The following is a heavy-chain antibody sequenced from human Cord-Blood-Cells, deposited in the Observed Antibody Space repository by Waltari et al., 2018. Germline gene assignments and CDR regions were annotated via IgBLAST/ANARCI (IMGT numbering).Heavy chain of an antibody. V-gene: IGHV4-34*01. D-gene: IGHD6-13*01. CDR2: INHSGST. CDR1: GGSFSGFY. Sequence: QVQLQQWGAGLLKPSETLSLTRAVYGGSFSGFYWRWIRQPPGKGLEWIGEINHSGSTNYNPSLKSRVTISVDTSKNQFSLKLSSVTAADTAVYYCARGELGHQPGIAAAGHNWFDPWGQGTLVTVSS. J-gene: IGHJ5*02. CDR3: ARGELGHQPGIAAAGHNWFDP.